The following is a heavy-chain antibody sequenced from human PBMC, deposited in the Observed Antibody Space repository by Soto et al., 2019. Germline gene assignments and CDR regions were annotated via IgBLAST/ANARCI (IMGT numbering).Heavy chain of an antibody. CDR2: ISYDGSNK. CDR3: AKDKGSGSYYLVY. J-gene: IGHJ4*02. D-gene: IGHD1-26*01. CDR1: GFTFSSYG. V-gene: IGHV3-30*18. Sequence: GSLRLSCAASGFTFSSYGMHWVRQAPGKGLEWVAVISYDGSNKYYADSVKGRFTISRDNSKNTLYLQMNSLRAEDTAVYYCAKDKGSGSYYLVYWGQGTLVTVSS.